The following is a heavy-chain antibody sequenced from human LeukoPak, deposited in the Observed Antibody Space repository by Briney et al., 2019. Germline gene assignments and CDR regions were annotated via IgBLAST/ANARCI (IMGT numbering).Heavy chain of an antibody. CDR2: ISGSGGNT. CDR3: ASSLVNQFDY. D-gene: IGHD1-14*01. Sequence: GGSLRLSCAASGFTFSSYGMSWVRQAPGKGLEWVSAISGSGGNTYYADSVKGRFTISRDNSRSTLYLQMSSLRAEDTAVYYCASSLVNQFDYWGQGTLVTVSS. CDR1: GFTFSSYG. J-gene: IGHJ4*02. V-gene: IGHV3-23*01.